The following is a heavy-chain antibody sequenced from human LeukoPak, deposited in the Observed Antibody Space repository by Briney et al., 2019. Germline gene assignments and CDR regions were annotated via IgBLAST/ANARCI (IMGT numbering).Heavy chain of an antibody. V-gene: IGHV3-21*01. J-gene: IGHJ3*02. CDR1: GFTFSSYS. CDR3: ARYSGSQDAFDI. D-gene: IGHD1-26*01. Sequence: GGSLRLSCAASGFTFSSYSMNWVRQAPGKGLEWVSSISSSSSYIYYADSVKGRFTISRDNAKNSLYLQMNSLRAEDTAVYYCARYSGSQDAFDIWGQGTMVTVSS. CDR2: ISSSSSYI.